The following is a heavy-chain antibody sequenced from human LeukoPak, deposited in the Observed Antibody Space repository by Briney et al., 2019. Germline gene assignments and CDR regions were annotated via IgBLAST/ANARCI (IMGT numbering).Heavy chain of an antibody. CDR1: GGSFSGYY. D-gene: IGHD3-22*01. V-gene: IGHV4-34*01. J-gene: IGHJ6*03. Sequence: SETLSLTCAVYGGSFSGYYWTWIRQTPEKGLEWIGEMNPSGSTNYNLSLKSRVTISVGTSKNQFSLELSSVTAADTAVYYCARGRQDVAMIVVVMTAVSYYLDVWGKGTTVTVS. CDR2: MNPSGST. CDR3: ARGRQDVAMIVVVMTAVSYYLDV.